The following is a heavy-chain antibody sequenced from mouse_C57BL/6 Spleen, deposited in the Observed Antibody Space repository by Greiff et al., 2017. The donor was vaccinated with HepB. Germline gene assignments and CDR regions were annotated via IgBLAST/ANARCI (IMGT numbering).Heavy chain of an antibody. J-gene: IGHJ1*03. CDR2: IDPSDSYT. V-gene: IGHV1-59*01. CDR1: GYTFTSYW. CDR3: AGSARVVATPGV. Sequence: QVQLQQPGAELVRPGTSVKLSCKASGYTFTSYWMHWVKQRPGQGLEWIGVIDPSDSYTNYNQKFKGKATLTVDTSSSTAYMQLSSLTSEDSAVYSCAGSARVVATPGVWGTGTTVTVSS. D-gene: IGHD1-1*02.